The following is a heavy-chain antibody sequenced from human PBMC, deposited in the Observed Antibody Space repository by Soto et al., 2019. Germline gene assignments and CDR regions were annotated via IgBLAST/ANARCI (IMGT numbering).Heavy chain of an antibody. CDR3: AREGGENDYGDYRGCFDI. J-gene: IGHJ3*02. CDR1: GGTFSSYA. Sequence: QVQLVQSGAEVKKPGSSVKVSCKASGGTFSSYAISWVRQAPGQGLEWMGGIIPIFGTANYAQKFQGRVTITADESTSTAYMELSSLRSEDTAVYYCAREGGENDYGDYRGCFDIWGQGTMVTVSS. D-gene: IGHD4-17*01. CDR2: IIPIFGTA. V-gene: IGHV1-69*12.